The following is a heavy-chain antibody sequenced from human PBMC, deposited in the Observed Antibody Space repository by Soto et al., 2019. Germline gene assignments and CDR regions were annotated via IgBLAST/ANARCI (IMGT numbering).Heavy chain of an antibody. CDR1: GFSLSTSGVG. Sequence: QITLKESGPTLVKPTQTLTLTCTFSGFSLSTSGVGVGWIRQPPGKALEWLALIYWDDDKRYSPPLKSRLTTTKVTSKNQLVLTMTNMDPGDTATYYCAHSGAMTRRQYFDYWGQGTLVTVSS. D-gene: IGHD4-17*01. CDR2: IYWDDDK. J-gene: IGHJ4*02. V-gene: IGHV2-5*02. CDR3: AHSGAMTRRQYFDY.